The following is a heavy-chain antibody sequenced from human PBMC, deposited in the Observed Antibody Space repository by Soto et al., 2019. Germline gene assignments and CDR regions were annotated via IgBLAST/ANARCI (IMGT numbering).Heavy chain of an antibody. Sequence: QVQLVESGGGVVQPGRSLTLSCAASGFTFRNYAMHWVRQAPGKGLQWLAVISYDGTNKYYADSVKGRFTISRDNSKNTLSLHLSSLRSEDEAVYYCARDGPGLIVITSTLDSWGQGTLVTVSS. CDR3: ARDGPGLIVITSTLDS. J-gene: IGHJ4*02. D-gene: IGHD3-22*01. CDR2: ISYDGTNK. CDR1: GFTFRNYA. V-gene: IGHV3-30-3*01.